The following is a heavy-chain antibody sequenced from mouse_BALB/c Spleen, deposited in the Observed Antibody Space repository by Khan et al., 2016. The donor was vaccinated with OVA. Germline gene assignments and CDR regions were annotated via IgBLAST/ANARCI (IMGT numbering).Heavy chain of an antibody. Sequence: QVRLQQSGAELARPGASVKMSCKASGYTFTSYTMHWVKQRPGQGLEWIGYINPSSGYTNYNQKFKDKATLTADKSSSTAYMQLSSLTSEDSAVYYCAREDGSSLSYWYFDVWGAGTTVTVSS. J-gene: IGHJ1*01. CDR3: AREDGSSLSYWYFDV. CDR2: INPSSGYT. D-gene: IGHD1-1*01. CDR1: GYTFTSYT. V-gene: IGHV1-4*01.